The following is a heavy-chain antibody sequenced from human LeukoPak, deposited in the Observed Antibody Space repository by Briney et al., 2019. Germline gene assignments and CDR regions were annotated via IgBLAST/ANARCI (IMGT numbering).Heavy chain of an antibody. J-gene: IGHJ5*02. V-gene: IGHV3-23*01. CDR2: ISGSGGST. Sequence: QPGASLRLSCAASGFTFSSYAMSWVRQAPGKGLEWVSAISGSGGSTYYADSVKGRFTISRDNSKNTLYLQKNSLRAEDTAVYYCAKMGPNYYDSSGYSWFDPWGQGTLVTVSS. CDR3: AKMGPNYYDSSGYSWFDP. CDR1: GFTFSSYA. D-gene: IGHD3-22*01.